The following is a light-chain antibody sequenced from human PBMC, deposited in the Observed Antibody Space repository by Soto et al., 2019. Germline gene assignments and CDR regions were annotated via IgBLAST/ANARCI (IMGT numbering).Light chain of an antibody. CDR3: CSSAGSVV. V-gene: IGLV2-23*02. J-gene: IGLJ2*01. Sequence: QSALTQPASVSGSPGQSITISCTGTSSDVGSYNLVSWYQQHPGKAPKLMIYEVSKRPSGVSNRFSGSKSGNTASLTISGLQAEDEADYSCCSSAGSVVFGGGTQLTVL. CDR1: SSDVGSYNL. CDR2: EVS.